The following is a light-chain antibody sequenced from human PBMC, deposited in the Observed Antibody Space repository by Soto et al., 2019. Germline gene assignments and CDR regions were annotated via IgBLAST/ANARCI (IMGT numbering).Light chain of an antibody. V-gene: IGLV8-61*01. CDR3: VLYMGSGVHVV. CDR1: SGSVSTSYY. Sequence: QTVVTQEPSFSVSPGGTVTLTCGLSSGSVSTSYYPSWYQQTPGQAPRTLIYSTNTRSSGVPDRFSGSILGNKAALTITGAQADDEYDYYCVLYMGSGVHVVFGGGTQLTVL. J-gene: IGLJ2*01. CDR2: STN.